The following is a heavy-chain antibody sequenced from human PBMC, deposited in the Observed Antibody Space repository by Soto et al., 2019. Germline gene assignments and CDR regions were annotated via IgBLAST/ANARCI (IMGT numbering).Heavy chain of an antibody. CDR2: ISSSSSYT. D-gene: IGHD2-2*03. J-gene: IGHJ5*02. CDR3: ARDPLDIVVVPAEEGDNWFDP. Sequence: QVQLVESGGGLVQPGGSLRLSCAASGFTFSDYYMSWIRQAPGKGLEWVSYISSSSSYTNYADSVKGRFTISRDNAKNSLYLQMNSLRAEDTAVYYCARDPLDIVVVPAEEGDNWFDPWGQGTLVTVSS. V-gene: IGHV3-11*06. CDR1: GFTFSDYY.